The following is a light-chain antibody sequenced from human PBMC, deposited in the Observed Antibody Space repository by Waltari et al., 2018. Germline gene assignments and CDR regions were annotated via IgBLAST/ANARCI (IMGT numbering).Light chain of an antibody. CDR2: EVS. CDR3: CSYAGTYSLV. Sequence: QSALTQPASVSGSPGQSITISCTGTSSDVGDYNYVSRYQHHPGKVPKLMIYEVSNRPSGFSNRFSGSKSGNTASLTISGLQADDEADYYCCSYAGTYSLVFGGGTKLTVL. V-gene: IGLV2-14*01. CDR1: SSDVGDYNY. J-gene: IGLJ2*01.